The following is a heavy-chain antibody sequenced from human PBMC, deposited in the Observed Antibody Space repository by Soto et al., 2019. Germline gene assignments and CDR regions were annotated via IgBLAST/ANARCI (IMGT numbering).Heavy chain of an antibody. V-gene: IGHV4-4*07. D-gene: IGHD6-19*01. CDR2: IYSTGAT. Sequence: QVQLQESGPGLVKPSETLSLNCTVSGGSISRNYWSWIRQPAGKGLGWIGRIYSTGATNYNPSLKSRVSLSVDTSRNQFSLKLTSVTAADTAIYYCAQTMVARTPFFDHWGQGTPVTVSS. J-gene: IGHJ4*02. CDR1: GGSISRNY. CDR3: AQTMVARTPFFDH.